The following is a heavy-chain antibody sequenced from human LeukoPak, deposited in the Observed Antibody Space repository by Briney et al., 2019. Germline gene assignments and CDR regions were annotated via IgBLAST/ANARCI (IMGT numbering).Heavy chain of an antibody. CDR1: GGSFNSDDYY. CDR2: IYYSGST. Sequence: SETLSLTCGVSGGSFNSDDYYWNWIRQPPGRGLEWIGYIYYSGSTNYNPSLKSRVTISVDTSKNQFSLKLSSVTAADTAVYYCASTYYYDGYFDYWGQGTLVTVSS. V-gene: IGHV4-61*08. D-gene: IGHD3-22*01. CDR3: ASTYYYDGYFDY. J-gene: IGHJ4*02.